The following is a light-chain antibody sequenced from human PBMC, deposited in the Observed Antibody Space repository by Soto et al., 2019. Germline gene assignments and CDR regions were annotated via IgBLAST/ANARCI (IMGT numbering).Light chain of an antibody. CDR1: QSVSSN. CDR2: DAS. Sequence: EIVMTQSPATMSVSTGERATLSCRASQSVSSNLAWYQQKPGQAPRLLIYDASTRATGIPARFSGSGSGTEFTLSISSLQSEDFALYYCQQYNNWPPSWAFGQGTKVEIK. J-gene: IGKJ1*01. V-gene: IGKV3-15*01. CDR3: QQYNNWPPSWA.